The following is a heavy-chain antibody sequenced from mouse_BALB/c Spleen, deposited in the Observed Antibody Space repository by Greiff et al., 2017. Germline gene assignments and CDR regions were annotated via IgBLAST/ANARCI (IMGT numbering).Heavy chain of an antibody. CDR2: IWSGGST. V-gene: IGHV2-2*02. CDR1: GFSLTSYG. CDR3: ARNGYYYWYFDV. Sequence: QVHVKQSGPGLVQPSQSLSITCTVSGFSLTSYGVHWVRQSPGKGLEWLGVIWSGGSTDYNAAFISRLSISKDNSKSQVFFKMNSLQANDTAIYYCARNGYYYWYFDVWGAGTTVTVSS. J-gene: IGHJ1*01. D-gene: IGHD2-3*01.